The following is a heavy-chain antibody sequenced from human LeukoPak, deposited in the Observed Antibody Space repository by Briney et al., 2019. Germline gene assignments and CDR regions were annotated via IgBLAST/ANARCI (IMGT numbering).Heavy chain of an antibody. J-gene: IGHJ3*02. CDR2: VGGDYKT. V-gene: IGHV3-23*01. Sequence: TGGSLRLSCAASGFTFTDFAMNWVRQAPGRGLEWVSFVGGDYKTFYRDSVQGRFTVSRDDSKNTLSLQMNNLRLEDTAIYYCVKDAWPRNGIYDPFDIWGPGTTVTVSS. CDR3: VKDAWPRNGIYDPFDI. D-gene: IGHD2-8*01. CDR1: GFTFTDFA.